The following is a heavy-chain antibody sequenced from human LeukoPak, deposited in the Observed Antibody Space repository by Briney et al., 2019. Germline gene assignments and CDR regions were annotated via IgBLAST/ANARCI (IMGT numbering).Heavy chain of an antibody. V-gene: IGHV4-34*01. Sequence: SETLSLTCAVYGGSFSGYYWSWIRQPPGKGLEWIGEINHSGSTNYNPSLKSRVTISVDTSKNQFSLKLSSVTAADTAVYYCARHGGNSYFDYWGQGTLVTVSS. CDR1: GGSFSGYY. D-gene: IGHD4-23*01. J-gene: IGHJ4*02. CDR3: ARHGGNSYFDY. CDR2: INHSGST.